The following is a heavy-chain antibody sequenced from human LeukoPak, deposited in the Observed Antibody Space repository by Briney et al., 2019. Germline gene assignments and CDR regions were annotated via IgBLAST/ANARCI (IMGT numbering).Heavy chain of an antibody. CDR1: GYSVTGFY. CDR3: ITSSAYSTSWGAFDI. CDR2: MNATSGGA. V-gene: IGHV1-2*02. D-gene: IGHD2-2*01. J-gene: IGHJ3*02. Sequence: ASVKVSCKASGYSVTGFYIHWVRQAPGQGLESMGWMNATSGGANYAQGFRGSLTMTRDTSITTAYMDLSSPTSDDTAMYYCITSSAYSTSWGAFDIWGQGTMVTVSS.